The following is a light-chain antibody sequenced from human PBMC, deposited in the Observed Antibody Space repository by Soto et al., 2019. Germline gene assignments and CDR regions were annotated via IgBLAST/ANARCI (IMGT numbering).Light chain of an antibody. CDR2: KAS. Sequence: DIQMTQSTSTLSVSVGDRVTLTCRASQSISSWLAWFQQKPGKAPKLLIYKASSLESGVPSRFSGSGSGTDFTLTISSLQPDDFATYYCQQYNIYPWTLGQGTKVDIK. CDR1: QSISSW. CDR3: QQYNIYPWT. J-gene: IGKJ1*01. V-gene: IGKV1-5*03.